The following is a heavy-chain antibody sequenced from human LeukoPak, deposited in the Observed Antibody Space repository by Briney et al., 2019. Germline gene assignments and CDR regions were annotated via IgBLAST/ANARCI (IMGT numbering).Heavy chain of an antibody. D-gene: IGHD3-22*01. J-gene: IGHJ5*02. CDR2: MNPNSGNT. V-gene: IGHV1-8*03. CDR3: ARGTSSYDSSASTPLPTWFDP. Sequence: SVTDSRKASGYTFTSYDINWLRQATGQGLEGMGWMNPNSGNTGYAQKFQARVTITRHPSISTAYMELSSLRSEDTAVYYCARGTSSYDSSASTPLPTWFDPSGEATLVTVSS. CDR1: GYTFTSYD.